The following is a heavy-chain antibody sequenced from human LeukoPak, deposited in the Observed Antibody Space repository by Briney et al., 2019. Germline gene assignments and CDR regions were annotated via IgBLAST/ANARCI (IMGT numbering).Heavy chain of an antibody. J-gene: IGHJ4*02. Sequence: SETLSLTCAVYGGSFSGYYWSWIRQPPGKGLEWIGEINHSGSTNYNPSLKSRVTISVDTSKNQFSLKLSSVTAADTAVYYCARGWYDSSGYPYYFDYWGQGTLVTVSS. CDR3: ARGWYDSSGYPYYFDY. CDR1: GGSFSGYY. D-gene: IGHD3-22*01. V-gene: IGHV4-34*01. CDR2: INHSGST.